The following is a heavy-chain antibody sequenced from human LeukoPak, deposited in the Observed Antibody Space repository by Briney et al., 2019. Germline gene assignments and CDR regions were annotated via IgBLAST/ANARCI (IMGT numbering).Heavy chain of an antibody. Sequence: PGGSLRLSCAASGFTFSSYAMSWVRQAPGKGLEWVSVISGSGGNTYYADSMKGRFTISRDNSKNTLYLQMNSLRAEDMAVYYCASGGSSYFDYWGQGTLVTVSS. D-gene: IGHD6-6*01. CDR3: ASGGSSYFDY. CDR2: ISGSGGNT. V-gene: IGHV3-23*01. J-gene: IGHJ4*02. CDR1: GFTFSSYA.